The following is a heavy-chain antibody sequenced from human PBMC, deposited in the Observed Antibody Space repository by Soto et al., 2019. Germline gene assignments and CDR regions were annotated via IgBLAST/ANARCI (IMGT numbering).Heavy chain of an antibody. V-gene: IGHV1-46*01. J-gene: IGHJ6*02. Sequence: ASVKVSCKASGYTFTSYYMHWVRQAPGQGLEWMGIINPSGGSTSYAQKFQGRVTMTRDTSTSTVYMELSSLRSEDTAVYYCARDAPRQYCSSTSCYTDNYYYGMDVWGQGTTVTV. CDR3: ARDAPRQYCSSTSCYTDNYYYGMDV. D-gene: IGHD2-2*02. CDR2: INPSGGST. CDR1: GYTFTSYY.